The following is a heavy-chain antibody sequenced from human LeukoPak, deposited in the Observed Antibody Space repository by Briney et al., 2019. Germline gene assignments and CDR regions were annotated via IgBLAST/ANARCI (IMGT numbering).Heavy chain of an antibody. CDR3: ARDQGSYYGVDV. CDR2: MYTSGTT. CDR1: GGSISTYY. V-gene: IGHV4-4*07. Sequence: SETLSLTCTVSGGSISTYYWSWLRQPAGKGLEWIGRMYTSGTTKYNPSLKSRVTMSVDTSNNQFSLKVSSVTAADTAVYYCARDQGSYYGVDVWGQGTTVTVSS. J-gene: IGHJ6*02.